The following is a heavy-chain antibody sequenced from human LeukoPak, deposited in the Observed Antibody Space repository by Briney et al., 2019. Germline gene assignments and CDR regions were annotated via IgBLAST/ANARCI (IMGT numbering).Heavy chain of an antibody. CDR1: GFTFSSYA. CDR3: ANTYVPAAIVVWDYFDY. CDR2: ISGSGGST. V-gene: IGHV3-23*01. Sequence: PGGSLRLSCAASGFTFSSYAMSWVRQAPGKGLEWVSAISGSGGSTYYADSVKGRFTISRDNSKNTLYLQMNSLRAEDTAVYYCANTYVPAAIVVWDYFDYWGQGTLVTVSS. J-gene: IGHJ4*02. D-gene: IGHD2-2*02.